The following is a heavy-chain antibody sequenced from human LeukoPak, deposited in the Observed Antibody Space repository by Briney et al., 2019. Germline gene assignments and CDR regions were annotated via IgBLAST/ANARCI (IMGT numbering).Heavy chain of an antibody. CDR2: INQDGSEK. CDR1: GFTFSNFW. J-gene: IGHJ4*02. Sequence: GGSLTLSCAASGFTFSNFWMTWVRQAPGKEREWVANINQDGSEKYYVDSLKGRFTISRDNAKNSPYLQMSSRRAEDTAVYSCARGKGWIDYWGQGTLVTVSS. CDR3: ARGKGWIDY. D-gene: IGHD2-2*03. V-gene: IGHV3-7*05.